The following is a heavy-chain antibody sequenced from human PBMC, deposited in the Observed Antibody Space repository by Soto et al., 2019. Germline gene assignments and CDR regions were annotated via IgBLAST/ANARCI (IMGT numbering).Heavy chain of an antibody. D-gene: IGHD3-22*01. CDR2: ISYDGRNK. V-gene: IGHV3-30*18. CDR1: GFTFSSYG. J-gene: IGHJ1*01. CDR3: AKDSDSDYSDSSGYPRKYFQH. Sequence: QVQLVESGGGVVQPGRSLRLSCAASGFTFSSYGMHWVRQAPGKGLEWVAVISYDGRNKYYADSVKGRFTISRDNSKNTLYPQMNCRRAEDTAVYYCAKDSDSDYSDSSGYPRKYFQHWGQGTLVTVSS.